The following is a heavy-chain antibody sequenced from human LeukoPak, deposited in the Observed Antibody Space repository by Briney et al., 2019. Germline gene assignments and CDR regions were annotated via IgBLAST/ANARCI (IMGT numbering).Heavy chain of an antibody. V-gene: IGHV3-74*01. Sequence: GGSLRLSCAASGFTFNSHWMHWVRQAPWRGLVWVSGISADGSSTRYADSVNGRFTISRDNDKNTLYLQMNSLRAEDTAVYYCGRDGQGSTPLDYWGQGTLVTVSS. CDR3: GRDGQGSTPLDY. CDR1: GFTFNSHW. CDR2: ISADGSST. D-gene: IGHD1-26*01. J-gene: IGHJ4*02.